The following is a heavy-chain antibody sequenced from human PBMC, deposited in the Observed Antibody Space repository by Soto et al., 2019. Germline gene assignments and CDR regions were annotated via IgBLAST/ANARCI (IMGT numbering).Heavy chain of an antibody. D-gene: IGHD2-15*01. V-gene: IGHV3-30*03. CDR3: AADPCSGGSCSDY. CDR2: ISYDGSNK. Sequence: QPGGSLRLSCAASGFTFSSYGMHWVRQAPGKGLEWVAVISYDGSNKYYADSVKGRFTISRDNSKNTLYLQMNSLRAEDRAVYYCAADPCSGGSCSDYWGQGTLVTVSS. J-gene: IGHJ4*02. CDR1: GFTFSSYG.